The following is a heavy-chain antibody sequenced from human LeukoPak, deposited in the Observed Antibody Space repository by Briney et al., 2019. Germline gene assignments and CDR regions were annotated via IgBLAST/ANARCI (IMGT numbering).Heavy chain of an antibody. Sequence: PGGSLRLSCAASGFTVSSNYMNWVRQAPGKGLEWVSVIYSGGDTYYADSVKGRFTISRDNSKNTLYLQMNILRAEDTAVYYCASSVEQWLALDYWGQGTLVTVSS. J-gene: IGHJ4*02. CDR3: ASSVEQWLALDY. D-gene: IGHD6-19*01. CDR1: GFTVSSNY. CDR2: IYSGGDT. V-gene: IGHV3-66*01.